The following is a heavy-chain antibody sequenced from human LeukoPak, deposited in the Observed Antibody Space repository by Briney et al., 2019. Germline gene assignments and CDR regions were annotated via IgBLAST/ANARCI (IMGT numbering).Heavy chain of an antibody. CDR2: INGDGSSP. V-gene: IGHV3-74*03. Sequence: PGGSLRLSCAGSGFSFRGYWIHWVRQAPGMGLVWVSRINGDGSSPTYADSVKGRFTISRDDAKNTVYLQMNNLRAEDTAVYYCARDQYYQLLLWGQGSLVTVSP. D-gene: IGHD2-2*01. CDR1: GFSFRGYW. J-gene: IGHJ4*02. CDR3: ARDQYYQLLL.